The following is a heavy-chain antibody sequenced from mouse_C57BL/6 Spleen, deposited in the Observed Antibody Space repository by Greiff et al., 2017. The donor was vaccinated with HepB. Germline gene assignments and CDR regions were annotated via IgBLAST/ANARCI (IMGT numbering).Heavy chain of an antibody. J-gene: IGHJ2*01. CDR1: GFTFSSYT. Sequence: EVQRVESGGGLVKPGGSLKLSCAASGFTFSSYTMSWVRQTPEKRLEWVATISGGGGNTYYPDSVKGRFTISRDNAKNTLYLQMSSLRSEDTALYYCARLSIYYDYDGDYWGQGTTLTVSS. CDR3: ARLSIYYDYDGDY. V-gene: IGHV5-9*01. CDR2: ISGGGGNT. D-gene: IGHD2-4*01.